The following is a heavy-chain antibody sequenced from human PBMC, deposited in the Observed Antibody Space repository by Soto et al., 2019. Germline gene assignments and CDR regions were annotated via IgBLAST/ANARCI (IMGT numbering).Heavy chain of an antibody. Sequence: SLRLSCAASGFTFGDFAMHWVRQAPGKGLEWVAGINWNSDKVDYADPVKGRFTISRDNAKNSLYLQMNSLRPEDTALYYCAKDLTLSDYYYFGLDLWGQGTTVTVSS. CDR3: AKDLTLSDYYYFGLDL. CDR2: INWNSDKV. CDR1: GFTFGDFA. V-gene: IGHV3-9*01. D-gene: IGHD7-27*01. J-gene: IGHJ6*02.